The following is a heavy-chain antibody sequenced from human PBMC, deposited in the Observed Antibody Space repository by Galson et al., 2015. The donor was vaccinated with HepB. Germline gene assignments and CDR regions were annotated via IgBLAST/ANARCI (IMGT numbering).Heavy chain of an antibody. Sequence: SVKVSCKASGGTFSYYAVSWFRQAPGQGLEWMGGIKPIFGTSKYPQKFQDRVTISADKSTTTVYMELTSLRSEDTAVYYCARDRYSNKDTYYYESVYWGQGTLVTVSS. CDR2: IKPIFGTS. J-gene: IGHJ4*02. CDR3: ARDRYSNKDTYYYESVY. CDR1: GGTFSYYA. D-gene: IGHD3-16*01. V-gene: IGHV1-69*06.